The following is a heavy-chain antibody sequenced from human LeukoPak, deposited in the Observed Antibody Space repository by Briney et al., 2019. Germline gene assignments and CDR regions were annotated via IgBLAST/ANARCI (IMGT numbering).Heavy chain of an antibody. CDR3: AAGAYYYDSSAYPATYYYYMDV. J-gene: IGHJ6*03. CDR1: GGTFSSYA. CDR2: IIPIFGTA. D-gene: IGHD3-22*01. Sequence: ASVKVSCKASGGTFSSYAISWVRQAPGQGLEWMGGIIPIFGTANYTQKFQGRVTITADESTSTAYMELSSLRSEDTAVYYCAAGAYYYDSSAYPATYYYYMDVWGKGTTVTVS. V-gene: IGHV1-69*13.